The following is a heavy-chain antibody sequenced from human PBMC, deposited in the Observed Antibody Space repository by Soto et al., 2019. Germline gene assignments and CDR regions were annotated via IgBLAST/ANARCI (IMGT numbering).Heavy chain of an antibody. V-gene: IGHV4-30-2*01. D-gene: IGHD1-7*01. CDR1: GGSIRSGGYS. J-gene: IGHJ4*02. Sequence: SETLSLTCAVSGGSIRSGGYSWSWVRQPPGKGLEWIGYIYHSGSTNYNPSLKSRVTISVDTSKNQFSLKLSSVTAADTAVYYCARGQGALLNWNYVLDYWGQGTLVTVSS. CDR2: IYHSGST. CDR3: ARGQGALLNWNYVLDY.